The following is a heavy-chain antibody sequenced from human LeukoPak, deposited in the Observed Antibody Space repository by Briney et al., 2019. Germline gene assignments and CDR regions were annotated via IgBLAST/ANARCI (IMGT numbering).Heavy chain of an antibody. D-gene: IGHD2-15*01. CDR2: IRKKAYGGTT. J-gene: IGHJ4*02. V-gene: IGHV3-49*04. CDR1: GFTFGDYS. Sequence: PGGSLRLSCEASGFTFGDYSMSWVRQAPGKGLSWVGFIRKKAYGGTTEYAASVKGRFTISRDDSISIVYLQMNNLKTEDTAVYYCTRNDSPGPNWGQGTLVTVSS. CDR3: TRNDSPGPN.